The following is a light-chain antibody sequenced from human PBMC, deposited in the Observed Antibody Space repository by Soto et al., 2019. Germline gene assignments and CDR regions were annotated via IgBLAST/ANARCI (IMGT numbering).Light chain of an antibody. J-gene: IGLJ1*01. Sequence: QAVVTQPASVSGSPGQSITISCTGTSSDVGGYNFVSWYQQHPGKAPKLMIYDVSNRPSGVSNRFSGSKSGNTASLTISGLQAEDEAAYYCSSYTSSSTLVFGTGTKLTVL. V-gene: IGLV2-14*01. CDR2: DVS. CDR3: SSYTSSSTLV. CDR1: SSDVGGYNF.